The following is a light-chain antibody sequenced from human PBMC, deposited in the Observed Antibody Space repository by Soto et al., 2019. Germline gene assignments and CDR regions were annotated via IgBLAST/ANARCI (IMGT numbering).Light chain of an antibody. V-gene: IGKV3-20*01. CDR2: GAS. CDR3: QQYDSTPPT. Sequence: EIVLTQSPGTLSLSPGDRATLSCRASQSVNRNYLAWYQRKPGQAPRLLIYGASNRATDIPYRFSASGSGTDFTLTITRLEAEDVAVYYCQQYDSTPPTFGQGTKVEVK. J-gene: IGKJ1*01. CDR1: QSVNRNY.